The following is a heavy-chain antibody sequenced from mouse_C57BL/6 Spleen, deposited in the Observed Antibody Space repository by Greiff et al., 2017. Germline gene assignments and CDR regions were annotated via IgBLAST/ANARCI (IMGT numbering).Heavy chain of an antibody. CDR3: ARGWGHFDY. Sequence: VQVVESGPELVKPGASVKISCKASGYAFSSSWMNWVKQRPGKGLEWIGRIYPGDGDTNYNGKFKGKATLTADKSSSTAYMQLSSLTSEDSAVCFCARGWGHFDYWGQGTTLTVSS. D-gene: IGHD1-1*02. V-gene: IGHV1-82*01. CDR2: IYPGDGDT. CDR1: GYAFSSSW. J-gene: IGHJ2*01.